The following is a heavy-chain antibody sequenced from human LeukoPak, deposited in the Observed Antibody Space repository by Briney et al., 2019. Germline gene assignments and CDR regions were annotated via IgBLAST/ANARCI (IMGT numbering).Heavy chain of an antibody. J-gene: IGHJ4*02. V-gene: IGHV4-61*02. D-gene: IGHD2-15*01. CDR1: GGSISSGSYY. CDR2: IYTSGST. CDR3: VVVVAATERHY. Sequence: SETLSLTCTVSGGSISSGSYYWSWIRQPAGKGLEWIGRIYTSGSTNYNPSLKSRVTISVDTSKNQFSLKLSSVTAADTAVYYCVVVVAATERHYWDQGTLVTVSS.